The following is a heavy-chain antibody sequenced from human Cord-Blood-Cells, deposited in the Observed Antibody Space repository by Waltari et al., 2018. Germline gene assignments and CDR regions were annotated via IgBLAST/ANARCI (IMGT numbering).Heavy chain of an antibody. D-gene: IGHD6-13*01. CDR2: IYYSGST. Sequence: QLQLQESGPGLVKPSETLSLTCTVSGGSISSSSYYWGWIRPPPGKGLEWIGSIYYSGSTYYNPSLKSRVTISVDTSKNQFSLKLSSVTAADTAVYYCARHLTSSSWYGWYFDLWGRGTLVTVSS. CDR3: ARHLTSSSWYGWYFDL. V-gene: IGHV4-39*01. CDR1: GGSISSSSYY. J-gene: IGHJ2*01.